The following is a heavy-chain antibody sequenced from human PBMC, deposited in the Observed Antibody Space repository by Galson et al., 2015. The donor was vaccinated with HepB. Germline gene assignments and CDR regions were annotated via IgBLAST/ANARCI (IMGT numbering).Heavy chain of an antibody. Sequence: SLRLSCAASGFTFSNAWMTWVRQVPGKGLEWVGRIKRETDGGTTDYAAPVKGRFTISRDDSKNTLYLQMNSLKTEDTAVYYCTACGGFLANYYYYMDAWGKGTTVTVSS. CDR1: GFTFSNAW. J-gene: IGHJ6*03. V-gene: IGHV3-15*01. CDR3: TACGGFLANYYYYMDA. CDR2: IKRETDGGTT. D-gene: IGHD3-3*01.